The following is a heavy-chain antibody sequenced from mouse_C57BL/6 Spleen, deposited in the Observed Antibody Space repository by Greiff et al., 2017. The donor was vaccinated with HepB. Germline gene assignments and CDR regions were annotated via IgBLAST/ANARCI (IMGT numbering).Heavy chain of an antibody. CDR1: GYAFSSSW. J-gene: IGHJ1*03. CDR3: ARGPYYYGSRDWYFDV. V-gene: IGHV1-82*01. D-gene: IGHD1-1*01. Sequence: VQRVESGPELVKPGASVKISCKASGYAFSSSWMNWVKQRPGKGLEWIGRIYPGDGDTNYNGKFKGKATLTADKSSSTAYMQLSSLTSEDSAVYFCARGPYYYGSRDWYFDVWGTGTTVTVSS. CDR2: IYPGDGDT.